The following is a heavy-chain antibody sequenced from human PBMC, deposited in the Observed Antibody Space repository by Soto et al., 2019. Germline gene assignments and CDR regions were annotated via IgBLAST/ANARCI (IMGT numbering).Heavy chain of an antibody. D-gene: IGHD6-19*01. CDR1: GYIFSGNY. CDR2: INAKNGAT. Sequence: QVQLVQSGAEVRKPGASVKVSCKASGYIFSGNYLHWVRRALGQGLEWMAWINAKNGATNYAQKFRGRATVTRDTSISTTYLELSGLTSDDTAVYYCARAREDSSGWFDHWGQGTQVTVSP. J-gene: IGHJ5*02. CDR3: ARAREDSSGWFDH. V-gene: IGHV1-2*02.